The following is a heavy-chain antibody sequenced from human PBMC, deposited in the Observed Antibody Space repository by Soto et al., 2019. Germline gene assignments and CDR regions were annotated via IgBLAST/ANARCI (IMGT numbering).Heavy chain of an antibody. D-gene: IGHD3-9*01. V-gene: IGHV4-31*03. CDR1: GGSISSGGYY. CDR2: IYYSGST. Sequence: QVQLQESGPGLVKPSQTLSLTCTVSGGSISSGGYYWSWIRQHPGKGREWIGYIYYSGSTYYNPSLKSGVTISVDTSKNQFSLKLSSVTAADTAVYYCARGVLRYFDWLLKGLDYWGQGTLVTVSS. CDR3: ARGVLRYFDWLLKGLDY. J-gene: IGHJ4*02.